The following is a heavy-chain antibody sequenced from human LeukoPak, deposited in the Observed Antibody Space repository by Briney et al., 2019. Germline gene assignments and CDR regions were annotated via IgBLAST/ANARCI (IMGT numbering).Heavy chain of an antibody. V-gene: IGHV3-21*01. CDR2: ISSSSSYI. Sequence: GGSLRLSCAASGFTFSSYSMNWVRQAPGKGLEWVSSISSSSSYIYYADSVKGRFTISRDNAKNSLYLQMNSLRAEDSAVYYCARDVAGIAAAGAPPPEDWYFDLWGRGTLVTVSS. D-gene: IGHD6-13*01. J-gene: IGHJ2*01. CDR3: ARDVAGIAAAGAPPPEDWYFDL. CDR1: GFTFSSYS.